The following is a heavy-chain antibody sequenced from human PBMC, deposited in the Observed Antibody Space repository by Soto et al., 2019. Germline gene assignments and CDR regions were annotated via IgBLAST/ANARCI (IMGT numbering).Heavy chain of an antibody. Sequence: AAVKVTCKASVYTFPSYDINWVRQPTGQGLEWMGWMNPNSGNTGYAQKFQGRVSMTRNTSISTAYMALSILRSEDTAVYYCATPDPGLTYVFYNMDFWGQGTPVTVSS. CDR3: ATPDPGLTYVFYNMDF. J-gene: IGHJ6*02. CDR1: VYTFPSYD. D-gene: IGHD3-10*02. CDR2: MNPNSGNT. V-gene: IGHV1-8*01.